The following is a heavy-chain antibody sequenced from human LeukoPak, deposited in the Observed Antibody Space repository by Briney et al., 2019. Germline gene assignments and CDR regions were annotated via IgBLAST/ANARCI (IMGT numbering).Heavy chain of an antibody. Sequence: GGSLRLSCAASGFTFSSYGMHWVRQAPGKGLEWVAFIRYDGSNKYYADSVKGRFTISRDNSKNTLYLQMNSLRAEDTAVYYSIAVASKGFAVSGTFDYWGQGTLVTVSS. CDR1: GFTFSSYG. V-gene: IGHV3-30*02. J-gene: IGHJ4*02. CDR2: IRYDGSNK. D-gene: IGHD6-19*01. CDR3: IAVASKGFAVSGTFDY.